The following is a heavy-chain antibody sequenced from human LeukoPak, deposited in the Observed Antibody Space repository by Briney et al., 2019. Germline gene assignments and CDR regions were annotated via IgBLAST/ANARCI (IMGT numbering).Heavy chain of an antibody. J-gene: IGHJ5*02. CDR3: ARGVRGYSYGYDWFDP. CDR2: IYYSGST. D-gene: IGHD5-18*01. Sequence: PSETLSLTCTVSGGSISSYYWSWIRLPPGKGLEWIGYIYYSGSTNYNPSLNSRVTISLDTSKNQFSLKLSSVTAADTAVYHCARGVRGYSYGYDWFDPWGQGTLVTVSS. CDR1: GGSISSYY. V-gene: IGHV4-59*01.